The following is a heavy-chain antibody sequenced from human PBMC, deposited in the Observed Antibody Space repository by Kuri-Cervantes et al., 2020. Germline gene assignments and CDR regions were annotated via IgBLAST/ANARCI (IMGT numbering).Heavy chain of an antibody. CDR3: ARRRAGHQFDY. CDR1: GFTFSSYW. CDR2: ISGSSTAI. Sequence: GESLKISCAASGFTFSSYWMHWVRQAPGKGLEWVSYISGSSTAISYADSVKGRFTISRDNANDSLYLQMNSLRAEDTAVYYCARRRAGHQFDYWGQGTLVTVSS. J-gene: IGHJ4*02. D-gene: IGHD2-2*01. V-gene: IGHV3-48*01.